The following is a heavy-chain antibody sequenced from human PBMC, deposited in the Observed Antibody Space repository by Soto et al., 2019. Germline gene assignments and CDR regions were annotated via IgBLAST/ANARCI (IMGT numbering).Heavy chain of an antibody. CDR2: INHSGST. CDR3: AGTGVTYGMDV. V-gene: IGHV4-34*01. D-gene: IGHD2-8*02. J-gene: IGHJ6*02. Sequence: KTSETLSLTCAVYGGSFSGYYWSWIRQPPGKGLEWIGEINHSGSTNYNPSLKSRVTISVDTSKNQFSLKLSSVTAADTAVYYCAGTGVTYGMDVWGQGTTVTVSS. CDR1: GGSFSGYY.